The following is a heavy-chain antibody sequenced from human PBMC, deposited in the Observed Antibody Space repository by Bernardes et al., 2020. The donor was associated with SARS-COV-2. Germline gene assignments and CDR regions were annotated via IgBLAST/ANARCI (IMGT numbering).Heavy chain of an antibody. Sequence: SETLSLTCAVYGGSFSGYYWSWIRQPPGKGLEWIGEINHSGSTNYNPSLKSRVTISVDTSKNQFSLKLSSVTAADTAVYYCARGSDRETYYYDSSGYYHYYYYYGMDVWGQGTTVTVSS. CDR2: INHSGST. CDR1: GGSFSGYY. CDR3: ARGSDRETYYYDSSGYYHYYYYYGMDV. J-gene: IGHJ6*02. D-gene: IGHD3-22*01. V-gene: IGHV4-34*01.